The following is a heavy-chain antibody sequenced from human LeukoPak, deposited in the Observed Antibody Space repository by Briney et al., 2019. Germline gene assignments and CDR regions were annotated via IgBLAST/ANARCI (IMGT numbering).Heavy chain of an antibody. CDR3: ATGYDILTGYYYDY. V-gene: IGHV3-30*03. D-gene: IGHD3-9*01. CDR2: ISYDGSNK. J-gene: IGHJ4*02. Sequence: GGSLRLSCAASGFTFSSYGMHWVRQAPGKGLEWVAVISYDGSNKYYADSVKGRFTISRDNSKNTLYLQMNSLRAEDTAVYYCATGYDILTGYYYDYWGQGTLVTVSS. CDR1: GFTFSSYG.